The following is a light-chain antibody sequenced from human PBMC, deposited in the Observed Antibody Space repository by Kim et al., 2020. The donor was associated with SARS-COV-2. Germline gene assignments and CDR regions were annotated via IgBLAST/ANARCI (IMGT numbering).Light chain of an antibody. CDR1: QSISTW. Sequence: DIQMTQSPSTLSASVGDRVTITCRASQSISTWLAWYQQKPGNAPKLLIYKASNLESGVPSRFSGGGSGTEFTLTISSLQPDVFATYYSKQYNSYSPWTFGQGTKVDIK. CDR3: KQYNSYSPWT. V-gene: IGKV1-5*03. CDR2: KAS. J-gene: IGKJ1*01.